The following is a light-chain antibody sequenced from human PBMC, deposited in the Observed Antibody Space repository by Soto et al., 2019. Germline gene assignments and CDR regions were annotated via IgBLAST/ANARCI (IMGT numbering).Light chain of an antibody. Sequence: DIHMTQSPSTLSASVGDRVTITCRASQNIKSWLAWYQQKAGKAPKLLIYEASTLERGVPSRFGGSGSGTEFTLTISSLQPDDFATYYCQQYNAYSWTFGQGTKVDI. J-gene: IGKJ1*01. V-gene: IGKV1-5*03. CDR2: EAS. CDR1: QNIKSW. CDR3: QQYNAYSWT.